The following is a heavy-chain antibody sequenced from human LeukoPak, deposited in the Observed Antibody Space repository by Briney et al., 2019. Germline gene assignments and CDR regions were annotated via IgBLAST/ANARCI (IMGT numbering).Heavy chain of an antibody. CDR3: AKHSYRVDSFTDY. Sequence: PGGSLRLSCAASGFTFSSYGMHWVRQAPGKGLKWVAVIWYDGSNKYYADSVKGRFTISRDNSKNTLYLQMNSLRAEDTAVYYCAKHSYRVDSFTDYWGQGTLVTVSS. J-gene: IGHJ4*02. V-gene: IGHV3-33*06. D-gene: IGHD5-12*01. CDR2: IWYDGSNK. CDR1: GFTFSSYG.